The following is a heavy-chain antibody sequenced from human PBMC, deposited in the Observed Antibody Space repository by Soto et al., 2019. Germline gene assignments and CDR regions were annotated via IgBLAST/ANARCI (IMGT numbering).Heavy chain of an antibody. CDR2: ISSSSSYT. D-gene: IGHD3-16*01. CDR3: ARVWPLTGVAY. CDR1: GFTFSDYY. V-gene: IGHV3-11*06. J-gene: IGHJ4*02. Sequence: QVQLVESGGGLVKPGGSLRLSCAASGFTFSDYYMSWIRQAPGKGLEWVSYISSSSSYTNYADSVKGRFTISRDKAKNSLYLHINTLRDEDTAVYYCARVWPLTGVAYRGQGPLVTVSS.